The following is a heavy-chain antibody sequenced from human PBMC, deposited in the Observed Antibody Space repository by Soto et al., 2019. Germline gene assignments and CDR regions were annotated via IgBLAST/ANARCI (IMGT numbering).Heavy chain of an antibody. CDR3: TPTYYYDSSGYDY. D-gene: IGHD3-22*01. CDR2: IKSKTDGGTT. J-gene: IGHJ4*02. V-gene: IGHV3-15*01. Sequence: GGSLRLSCAASGFTFGNAWMSWVRQAPGKGLEWVGRIKSKTDGGTTDYAAPVKGRFTISRDDSKNTLYLQMNSLKTEDTAVYYCTPTYYYDSSGYDYWGQGTLVTVSS. CDR1: GFTFGNAW.